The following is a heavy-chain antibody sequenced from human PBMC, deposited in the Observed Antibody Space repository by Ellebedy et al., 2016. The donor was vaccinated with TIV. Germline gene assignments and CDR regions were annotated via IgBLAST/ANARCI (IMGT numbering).Heavy chain of an antibody. J-gene: IGHJ4*02. CDR1: GFTFSSYA. CDR3: AKEGRIGLYYFDY. D-gene: IGHD2-15*01. CDR2: ISGSGGST. V-gene: IGHV3-23*01. Sequence: GESLKISCAASGFTFSSYAMSWVRQAPGKGLEWVSAISGSGGSTYYADSVKGRFTISRDNSKNTLYLQMNSLRAEDTAVYYCAKEGRIGLYYFDYWGQGTLVTVSS.